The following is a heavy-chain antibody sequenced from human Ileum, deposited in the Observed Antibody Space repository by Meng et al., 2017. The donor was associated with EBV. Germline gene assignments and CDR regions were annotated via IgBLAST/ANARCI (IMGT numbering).Heavy chain of an antibody. CDR2: TSHSGST. CDR3: ASSDYYRSDY. J-gene: IGHJ4*02. V-gene: IGHV4-4*02. CDR1: GGSISRSDW. D-gene: IGHD3-22*01. Sequence: QVRRQDSGPGLVKPSQTRSLTCSVSGGSISRSDWWSWVRQPPGKGLEWIGETSHSGSTNYSPSLKSRVTISLDKSKNQLSLKLNSVTAADTAVYYCASSDYYRSDYWGQGTLVTVSS.